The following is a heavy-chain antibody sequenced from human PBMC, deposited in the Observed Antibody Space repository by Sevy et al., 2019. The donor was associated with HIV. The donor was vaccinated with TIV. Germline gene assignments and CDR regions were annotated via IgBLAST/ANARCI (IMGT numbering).Heavy chain of an antibody. CDR1: GASITSYY. CDR3: ARSRYYFDA. V-gene: IGHV4-4*08. D-gene: IGHD3-9*01. CDR2: IGSSGPG. Sequence: SETLSLTCNVSGASITSYYWSWIRQPPGKGLEWVGDIGSSGPGNYNPSLKSRVTLSLDTTKSHFSVTLRSVTAVDTAVYYCARSRYYFDAWGQGALVTVSS. J-gene: IGHJ5*02.